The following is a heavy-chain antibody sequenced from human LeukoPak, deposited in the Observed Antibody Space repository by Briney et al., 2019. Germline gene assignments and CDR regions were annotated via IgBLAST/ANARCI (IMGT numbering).Heavy chain of an antibody. CDR3: TRGRSPGYDY. CDR2: ISSSSSTI. J-gene: IGHJ4*02. Sequence: PGGSLRLSCAASGFTFSSYSMNWFRQAPGKGLEWVSYISSSSSTIYYADSVKGRFTISRDNAKNTLYLQMNDLRAEDTAVYYCTRGRSPGYDYWGQGTLVTVSS. D-gene: IGHD3-22*01. CDR1: GFTFSSYS. V-gene: IGHV3-48*04.